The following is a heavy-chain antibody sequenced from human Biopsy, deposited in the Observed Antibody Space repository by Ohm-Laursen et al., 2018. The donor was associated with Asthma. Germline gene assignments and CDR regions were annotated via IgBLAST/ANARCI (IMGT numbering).Heavy chain of an antibody. CDR3: ARWGSFGFDY. Sequence: PSDTLSLTCTVSGGSISSSSYYWGWIRQPPGKGLEWIGSIYYSGSTYYNPSLKSRVTISVDTSKKQLSLQLSSVTAADTAVYYCARWGSFGFDYWGQGTLVTVSS. D-gene: IGHD7-27*01. V-gene: IGHV4-39*01. J-gene: IGHJ4*02. CDR1: GGSISSSSYY. CDR2: IYYSGST.